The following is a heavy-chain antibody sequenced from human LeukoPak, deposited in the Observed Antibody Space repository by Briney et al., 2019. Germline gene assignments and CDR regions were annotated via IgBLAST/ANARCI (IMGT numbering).Heavy chain of an antibody. CDR1: GFTFGDNA. CDR2: IRSKTYGGTT. CDR3: TRGPIQLWLYHGMDV. J-gene: IGHJ6*02. D-gene: IGHD5-18*01. V-gene: IGHV3-49*04. Sequence: GGSLRLSCTVSGFTFGDNAMSWVRQAPGKGPEWVGFIRSKTYGGTTEYAASVKGRFIISRDDSTSIAYLQMNSLKTEDTAVYYCTRGPIQLWLYHGMDVWGQGTTVTVSS.